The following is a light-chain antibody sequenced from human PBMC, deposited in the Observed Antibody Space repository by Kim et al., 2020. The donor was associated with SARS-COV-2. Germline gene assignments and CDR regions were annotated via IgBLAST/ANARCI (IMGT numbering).Light chain of an antibody. CDR3: NSHTSSSTRL. Sequence: GQSITISGTGTSSDVGGYNHVSWYQQHPGKAPKVIIYDVSNRPSGVSNRFSGTKSGNTASLTISGLQAEDEADYYCNSHTSSSTRLFGGGTQLTVL. J-gene: IGLJ3*02. CDR1: SSDVGGYNH. V-gene: IGLV2-14*03. CDR2: DVS.